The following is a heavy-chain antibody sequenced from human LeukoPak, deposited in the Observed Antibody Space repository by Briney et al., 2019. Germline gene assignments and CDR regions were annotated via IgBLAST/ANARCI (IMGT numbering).Heavy chain of an antibody. V-gene: IGHV5-51*01. CDR3: ARPTYYYGSGARGPFDY. CDR2: IYPGDSGT. J-gene: IGHJ4*02. CDR1: GYSFTSYW. D-gene: IGHD3-10*01. Sequence: GESLKISCKGSGYSFTSYWIGWVRQMPGKGLEWMGIIYPGDSGTRYSPSFQGQVTISADKSISTAYLQWSSLKASDTAMYYCARPTYYYGSGARGPFDYWGQGTLVTVSS.